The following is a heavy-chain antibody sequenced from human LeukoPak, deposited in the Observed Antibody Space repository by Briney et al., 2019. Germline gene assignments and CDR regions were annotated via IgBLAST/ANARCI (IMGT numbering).Heavy chain of an antibody. J-gene: IGHJ4*02. D-gene: IGHD2-2*01. V-gene: IGHV1-69*05. Sequence: ASVKVSCKASGGTFSSYAISWVRQAPGQGLEWMGGIIPIFGTANYAQKFQGRVTITTDESTSTAYMELSSLRSEDTAVYYCARAARYCSSTSRLGHDYWGQGTLVTVSS. CDR3: ARAARYCSSTSRLGHDY. CDR2: IIPIFGTA. CDR1: GGTFSSYA.